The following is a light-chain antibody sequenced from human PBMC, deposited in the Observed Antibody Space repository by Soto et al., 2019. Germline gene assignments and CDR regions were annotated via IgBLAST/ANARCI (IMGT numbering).Light chain of an antibody. CDR2: DAS. V-gene: IGKV1-33*01. Sequence: DIQMTHSPSSLSASVGDRVTINCQASHDITSFLNWYQHKPGRAPKLLIYDASILEAGVPTRFSGSVSGTHLTVNISSMQADGVATYYCQHCDYLPIVGPGTTVDFK. CDR3: QHCDYLPI. CDR1: HDITSF. J-gene: IGKJ3*01.